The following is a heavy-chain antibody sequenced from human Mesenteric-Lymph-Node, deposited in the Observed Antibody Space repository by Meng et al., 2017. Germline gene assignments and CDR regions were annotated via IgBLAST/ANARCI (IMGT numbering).Heavy chain of an antibody. CDR2: IYYSGST. D-gene: IGHD5-18*01. Sequence: SCPGLVKPSPPLSLTCTVSGGSISSGGYYWSWIRQHPGKGLEWIGYIYYSGSTYYNPSLKSRVTISVDTSKNQFSLKLSSVTAADTAVYYCARVGWRQWSFDLWGRGTLVTVSS. V-gene: IGHV4-31*03. CDR3: ARVGWRQWSFDL. CDR1: GGSISSGGYY. J-gene: IGHJ2*01.